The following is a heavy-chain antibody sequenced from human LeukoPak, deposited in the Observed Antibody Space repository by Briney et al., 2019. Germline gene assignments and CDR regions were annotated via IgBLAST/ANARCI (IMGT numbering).Heavy chain of an antibody. D-gene: IGHD1-7*01. V-gene: IGHV3-30*02. CDR1: GFSFSTFG. CDR2: IWYDGTNK. Sequence: GGSLRLSCAASGFSFSTFGMHWVRQAPGKGLEWVAFIWYDGTNKDYADSVKGRFTISRDNSRNTVYLPMNSLRAEDTALYYCAKYGNYLFDYWGQGTLVTVSS. CDR3: AKYGNYLFDY. J-gene: IGHJ4*02.